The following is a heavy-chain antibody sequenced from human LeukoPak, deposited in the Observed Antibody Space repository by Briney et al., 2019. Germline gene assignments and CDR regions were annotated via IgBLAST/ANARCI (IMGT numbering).Heavy chain of an antibody. V-gene: IGHV4-34*01. D-gene: IGHD3-16*01. CDR2: XXXSXXT. CDR3: ARGGLMITFGGVMLPGGIYGMDV. CDR1: XXXXSXXY. J-gene: IGHJ6*02. Sequence: EXLSLTCAVXXXXXSXXYWXXXRXXPXXXXXXXXXXXXSXXTNYNPSLKSRVTISVDTSKNQFSLKLSSVTAADTAVYYCARGGLMITFGGVMLPGGIYGMDVWGQGTTVTVSS.